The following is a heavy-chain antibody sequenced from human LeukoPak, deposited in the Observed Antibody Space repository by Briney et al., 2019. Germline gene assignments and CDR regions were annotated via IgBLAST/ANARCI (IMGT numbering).Heavy chain of an antibody. CDR2: IYHSGST. Sequence: SETLSLTCAVSGGPISSGGYSWSWIRQPPGKGLEWIGYIYHSGSTYYNPSLKSRVTISVDTSKNQFSLKLSSVTAADTAVYYCARGGNSGSYSHWGQGTLVTVSS. J-gene: IGHJ4*02. CDR3: ARGGNSGSYSH. D-gene: IGHD1-26*01. CDR1: GGPISSGGYS. V-gene: IGHV4-30-2*01.